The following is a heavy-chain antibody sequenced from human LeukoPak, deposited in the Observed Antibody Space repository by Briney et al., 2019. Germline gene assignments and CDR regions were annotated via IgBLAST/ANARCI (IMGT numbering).Heavy chain of an antibody. CDR2: IYYSGST. CDR3: ARHVPSYDSSGYSDAFDI. D-gene: IGHD3-22*01. Sequence: SETLSLTCTVSGGSISSYYWSWIRQPPGKGLEWIGYIYYSGSTNYNPSLKSRVTISVDTSKNQFSLELSSVTAADTAVYYCARHVPSYDSSGYSDAFDIWGQGTMVTVSS. J-gene: IGHJ3*02. V-gene: IGHV4-59*08. CDR1: GGSISSYY.